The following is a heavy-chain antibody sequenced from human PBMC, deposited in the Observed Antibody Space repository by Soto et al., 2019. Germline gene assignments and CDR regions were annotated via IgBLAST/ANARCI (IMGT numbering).Heavy chain of an antibody. CDR1: GFTLSSYW. Sequence: GGSLRLSCAASGFTLSSYWMHWVRQSPGKGLEWVSHINNDGSSTTYADSVKGRFTISRDNAKNTLYLQMNNLKVEDTAVYYCARGFSPWGQGTLVTVSS. V-gene: IGHV3-74*01. J-gene: IGHJ5*02. CDR3: ARGFSP. D-gene: IGHD3-3*01. CDR2: INNDGSST.